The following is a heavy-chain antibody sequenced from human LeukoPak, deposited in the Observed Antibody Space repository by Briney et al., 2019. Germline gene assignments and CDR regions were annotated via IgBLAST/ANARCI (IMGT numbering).Heavy chain of an antibody. CDR3: ARHLYESRGQTSFDY. CDR1: GGSISRYY. J-gene: IGHJ4*02. D-gene: IGHD3-22*01. CDR2: VSYSGST. V-gene: IGHV4-59*08. Sequence: SETLSLTCTVSGGSISRYYWSWIRQPPGKGLEWVGYVSYSGSTNYNPPLKSRVTISVDPSQNPFSLKLSSVTAADTAIYYCARHLYESRGQTSFDYWGQGTLVTVSS.